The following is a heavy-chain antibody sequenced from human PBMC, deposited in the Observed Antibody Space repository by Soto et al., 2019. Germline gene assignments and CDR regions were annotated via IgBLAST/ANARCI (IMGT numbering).Heavy chain of an antibody. CDR3: ARVPIDTYMIYWSDP. V-gene: IGHV4-61*08. CDR1: GDSVSSGDYY. CDR2: IYFSGRT. J-gene: IGHJ5*02. Sequence: KPSETLSLTCTVSGDSVSSGDYYWTWIRQPPGKGLEWVGHIYFSGRTNYIPSLESRVTISLDTSKNQFSLKLTSVTAADTAVYYCARVPIDTYMIYWSDPWGQGTLVTVS. D-gene: IGHD3-16*01.